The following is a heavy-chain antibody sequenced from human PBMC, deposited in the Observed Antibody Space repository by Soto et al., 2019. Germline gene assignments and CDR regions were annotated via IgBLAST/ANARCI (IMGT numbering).Heavy chain of an antibody. D-gene: IGHD2-15*01. CDR3: AREGIVAFYYYYGMDV. Sequence: PGGSLRLSCAASGFTFSSYSMNWVRQAPGKGLEWVSSISSSSSYIYYADSVKGRFTISRDNAKNSLYLQMNSLRAEDTAVYYCAREGIVAFYYYYGMDVWGQGTTVTVSS. V-gene: IGHV3-21*01. CDR2: ISSSSSYI. CDR1: GFTFSSYS. J-gene: IGHJ6*02.